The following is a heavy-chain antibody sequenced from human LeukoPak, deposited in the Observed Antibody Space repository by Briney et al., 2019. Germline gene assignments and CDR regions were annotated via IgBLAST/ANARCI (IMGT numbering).Heavy chain of an antibody. V-gene: IGHV1-2*02. Sequence: ASVKVSCKASGYSFTGYYIHWVRQAPGQGLEWMGWINPNTGGTTNAQKFQGRVTMTRDTSISTAYMELSSLTSDDTAVYYCARSTSDWLLQILDYWGQGTLVTVSS. CDR2: INPNTGGT. CDR1: GYSFTGYY. CDR3: ARSTSDWLLQILDY. J-gene: IGHJ4*02. D-gene: IGHD3/OR15-3a*01.